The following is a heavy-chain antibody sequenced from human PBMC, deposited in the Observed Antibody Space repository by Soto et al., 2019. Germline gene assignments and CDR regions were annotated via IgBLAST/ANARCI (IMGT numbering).Heavy chain of an antibody. J-gene: IGHJ6*01. CDR2: MEPNSGST. Sequence: GASVKVFCKASGYTLTSYDINWGRQAPGQGLEWLGWMEPNSGSTGYAQNFQGRVTMTRNISINTAHMELSSRRSEDTAVYYCARERKFDFWRKGLDVWGQGTTVTVSS. D-gene: IGHD3-3*01. CDR3: ARERKFDFWRKGLDV. CDR1: GYTLTSYD. V-gene: IGHV1-8*01.